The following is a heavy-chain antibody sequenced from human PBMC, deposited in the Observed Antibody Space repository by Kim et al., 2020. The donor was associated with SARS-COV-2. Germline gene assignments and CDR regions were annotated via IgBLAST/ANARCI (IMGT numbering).Heavy chain of an antibody. D-gene: IGHD6-13*01. CDR3: AREDRIAAAVDY. CDR2: ISSSSSYT. Sequence: GGSLRLSCAASGFTFSDYYMSWIRQAPGKGLEWVSYISSSSSYTNYADSVKGRFTISRDNAKNSLYLQMNSLRAEDTAVYYCAREDRIAAAVDYWGQGTLVTVSS. V-gene: IGHV3-11*05. J-gene: IGHJ4*02. CDR1: GFTFSDYY.